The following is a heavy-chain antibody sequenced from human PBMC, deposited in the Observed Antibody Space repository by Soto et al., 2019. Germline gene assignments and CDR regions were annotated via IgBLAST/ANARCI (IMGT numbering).Heavy chain of an antibody. D-gene: IGHD6-19*01. V-gene: IGHV4-30-4*01. CDR1: GGSISSGNYY. CDR3: ARVSSGWSGGYYGMDV. CDR2: IYYSGST. J-gene: IGHJ6*02. Sequence: SETLSLTCTVSGGSISSGNYYWSWIRQPPGKGLEWIGYIYYSGSTYYNPSLKSRVTISVDTSKNQFSLKLSSVTAADTAVYYCARVSSGWSGGYYGMDVWGQGTTVTVSS.